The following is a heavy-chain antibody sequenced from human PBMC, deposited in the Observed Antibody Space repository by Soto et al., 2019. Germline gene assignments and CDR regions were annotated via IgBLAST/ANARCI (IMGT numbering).Heavy chain of an antibody. Sequence: GGSLRLSCAASGFTFSSYAMSWVRQAPGKGLEWVSSISGSGDSTYYADSVKGRVTISRDNSKNTLYLQMNSLRAEDTAIYYCAKVPYYSDTSGYYDKFEYWGQGALVTVSS. V-gene: IGHV3-23*01. CDR1: GFTFSSYA. CDR2: ISGSGDST. CDR3: AKVPYYSDTSGYYDKFEY. J-gene: IGHJ4*02. D-gene: IGHD3-22*01.